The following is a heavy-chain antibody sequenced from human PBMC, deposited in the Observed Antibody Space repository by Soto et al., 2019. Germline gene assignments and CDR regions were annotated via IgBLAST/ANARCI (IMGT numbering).Heavy chain of an antibody. Sequence: QLQLQESGPGLVKPSETLSLTCTVSGGSISSSSYYWGWIRQPPGKGLEWIGSIYYSGSTYYNPSLKSRVPISADTSKHQFSLKLSSVTAADTAVYYCARPPASAAAGFPPTAEYFQHWGQGTLVTVSS. D-gene: IGHD6-13*01. CDR3: ARPPASAAAGFPPTAEYFQH. J-gene: IGHJ1*01. CDR1: GGSISSSSYY. V-gene: IGHV4-39*01. CDR2: IYYSGST.